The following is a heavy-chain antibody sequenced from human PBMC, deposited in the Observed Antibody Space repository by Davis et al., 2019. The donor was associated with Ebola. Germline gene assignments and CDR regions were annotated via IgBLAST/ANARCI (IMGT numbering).Heavy chain of an antibody. J-gene: IGHJ6*01. V-gene: IGHV3-30*03. CDR1: GFSFGTYG. CDR3: TLLQEHL. Sequence: GESLKISCTAFGFSFGTYGMHWVRQAPGKGLEWVQNLSYDGSYTSSIDSVKGRFTISRDNSKNTLYLQMNSLHQGPIGLPPGTLLQEHLWG. CDR2: LSYDGSYT.